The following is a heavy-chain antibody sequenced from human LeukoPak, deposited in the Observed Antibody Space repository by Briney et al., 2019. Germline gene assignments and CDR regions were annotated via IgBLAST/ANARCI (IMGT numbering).Heavy chain of an antibody. V-gene: IGHV3-64D*06. CDR1: GFTFSSYA. D-gene: IGHD1-26*01. Sequence: GGSLRLSCSASGFTFSSYAMHWVRQAPGKGLEYVSAITTNGGSTFYADSVKGRFTISRDNSKNTLYLQMSSLRAEDTAVYYCARWGATTAYYYYYAMDVWGQGTTVTVSS. CDR3: ARWGATTAYYYYYAMDV. CDR2: ITTNGGST. J-gene: IGHJ6*02.